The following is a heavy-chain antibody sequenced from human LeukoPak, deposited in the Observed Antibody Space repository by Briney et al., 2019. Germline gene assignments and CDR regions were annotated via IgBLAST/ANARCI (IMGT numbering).Heavy chain of an antibody. CDR1: GGSISSSSYY. J-gene: IGHJ4*02. Sequence: SETLSLTCTVSGGSISSSSYYWGWIRQPPGKGLEWIGSIYYSGSTYYNPSLKSRVTISVDTSKNQFSLKLSSVTAADTAVYYCARDRCSGGSSLSFCYWGQGTLVTVSS. D-gene: IGHD2-15*01. CDR3: ARDRCSGGSSLSFCY. V-gene: IGHV4-39*07. CDR2: IYYSGST.